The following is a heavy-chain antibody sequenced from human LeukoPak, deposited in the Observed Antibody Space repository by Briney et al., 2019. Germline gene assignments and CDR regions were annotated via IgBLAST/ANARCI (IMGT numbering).Heavy chain of an antibody. CDR2: ISSSSSYI. CDR3: ARGATVTLYYFDY. J-gene: IGHJ4*02. Sequence: ETLSLTCAVYGGSFSGYYGSWVRQAPGEGLEWVSSISSSSSYIYYADSVKGRFTISRDNAKNSLYLQMNSLRAEDTAVYYCARGATVTLYYFDYWGQGTLVTVSS. V-gene: IGHV3-21*01. CDR1: GGSFSGYY. D-gene: IGHD4-17*01.